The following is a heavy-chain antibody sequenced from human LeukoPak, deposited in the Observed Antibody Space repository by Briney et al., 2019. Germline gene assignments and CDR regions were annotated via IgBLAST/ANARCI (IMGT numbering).Heavy chain of an antibody. CDR1: GGTFSSYA. CDR2: IIPIFGTA. D-gene: IGHD6-6*01. CDR3: ARGRSLRGSSSYYYYYYYMDV. J-gene: IGHJ6*03. V-gene: IGHV1-69*13. Sequence: GASVKVSCKASGGTFSSYAISWVRQAPGQGLEWMGGIIPIFGTANYAQKFQGRVTITADESTSTAYMELSSLRSEDTAVYYCARGRSLRGSSSYYYYYYYMDVWGKGTTVTVSS.